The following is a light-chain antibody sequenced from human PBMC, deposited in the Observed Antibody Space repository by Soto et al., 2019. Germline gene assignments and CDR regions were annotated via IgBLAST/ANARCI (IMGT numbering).Light chain of an antibody. Sequence: VLTQSPGTLSLSPGERATLSCRASQTIRRNLAWYQQKPGRAPRLLIFNASSRTSGTPDRVSGSGTGTDFTLTISGLEPEDFAVYFCQQYDNSPGTFGQGTKVEI. CDR3: QQYDNSPGT. CDR1: QTIRRN. J-gene: IGKJ1*01. V-gene: IGKV3-20*01. CDR2: NAS.